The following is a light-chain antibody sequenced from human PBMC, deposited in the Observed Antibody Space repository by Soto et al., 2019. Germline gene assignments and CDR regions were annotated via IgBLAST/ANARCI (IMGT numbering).Light chain of an antibody. J-gene: IGKJ5*01. Sequence: SPSSLSGSVGDRGTITWWPSQGISNYVLWYQQKPGKAPKLLIYAASTLQSGVASRFSGSGSGTEFTLTISSLQPEDFAIYYYQHLHSHPITFGQVTLLEI. CDR2: AAS. CDR1: QGISNY. V-gene: IGKV1-9*01. CDR3: QHLHSHPIT.